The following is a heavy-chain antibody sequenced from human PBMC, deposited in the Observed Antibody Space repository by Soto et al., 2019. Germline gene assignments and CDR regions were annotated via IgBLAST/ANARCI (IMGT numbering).Heavy chain of an antibody. CDR1: GYSFTSYW. CDR2: IDPSDSYN. V-gene: IGHV5-10-1*01. CDR3: ARIGSSSWYYGMDD. D-gene: IGHD6-13*01. J-gene: IGHJ6*02. Sequence: GESLKISCKGSGYSFTSYWISWVRQMPGKGMARMGRIDPSDSYNNYSPSFQGHVTFSADKSISTAYLQWSSMKASDTAMYYCARIGSSSWYYGMDDWGQGTPVTVSS.